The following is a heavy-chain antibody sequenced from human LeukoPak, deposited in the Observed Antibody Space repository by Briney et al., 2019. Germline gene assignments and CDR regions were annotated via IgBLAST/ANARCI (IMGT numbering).Heavy chain of an antibody. CDR3: ARDRTIDDILNLDY. J-gene: IGHJ4*02. D-gene: IGHD3-9*01. CDR1: GGTFSSNA. Sequence: SVKVSCMASGGTFSSNAISWVRQAPGQGLEWMGGIIPIFGTANYAQKFQGRVTITADKSTSTAYMELSSLRSEDTAVYYCARDRTIDDILNLDYWGQGTLVTVSS. CDR2: IIPIFGTA. V-gene: IGHV1-69*06.